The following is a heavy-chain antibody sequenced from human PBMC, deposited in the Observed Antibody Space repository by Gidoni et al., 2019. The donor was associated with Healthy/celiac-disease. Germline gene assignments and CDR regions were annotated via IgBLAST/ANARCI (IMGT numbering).Heavy chain of an antibody. CDR3: AREFKYFWSGYYTSDYYYGMDV. J-gene: IGHJ6*02. D-gene: IGHD3-3*01. V-gene: IGHV1-69*01. Sequence: QVQLVQSGAEVKKPGSSVKVSCKASGGTFSSYAISWVRQAPGQGLEWMGGIIPSFGTANYAQKFQGRVTITADESTSTAYMELSSLRSEDTAVYYCAREFKYFWSGYYTSDYYYGMDVWGQGTTVTVSS. CDR1: GGTFSSYA. CDR2: IIPSFGTA.